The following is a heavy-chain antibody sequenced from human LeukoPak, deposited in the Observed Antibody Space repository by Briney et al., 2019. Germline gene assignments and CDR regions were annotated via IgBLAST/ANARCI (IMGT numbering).Heavy chain of an antibody. CDR3: ARAGSDYDSSGYYPPDAFDI. CDR1: GGSISSYY. Sequence: PSETLSLTCTVSGGSISSYYWSWIRQPPGKGLEWIGNIYYSGSTNYNPSLKSRVTISVDTSKNQFSLKLSSVTAADTAVYYCARAGSDYDSSGYYPPDAFDIWGQGTMVTVSS. J-gene: IGHJ3*02. V-gene: IGHV4-59*01. D-gene: IGHD3-22*01. CDR2: IYYSGST.